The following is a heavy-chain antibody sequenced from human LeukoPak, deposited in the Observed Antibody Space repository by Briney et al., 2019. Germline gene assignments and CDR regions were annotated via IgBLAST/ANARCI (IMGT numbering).Heavy chain of an antibody. CDR1: GFTFSSYW. D-gene: IGHD6-13*01. Sequence: PGGSLRLSCAASGFTFSSYWMNWARQAPGKGLEWVSYISSSSSTIYYADSVKGRFTISRDNSKNTLYLQMNSLRAEDTAVYYCAKDHSSSTPYYYYGMDVWGQGTTVTVSS. CDR2: ISSSSSTI. J-gene: IGHJ6*02. V-gene: IGHV3-48*01. CDR3: AKDHSSSTPYYYYGMDV.